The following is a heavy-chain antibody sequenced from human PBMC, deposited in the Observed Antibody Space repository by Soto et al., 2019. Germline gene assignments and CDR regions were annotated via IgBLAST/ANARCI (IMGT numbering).Heavy chain of an antibody. CDR3: ARLRGYSYGYGELLGWFDP. V-gene: IGHV1-69*01. CDR2: IIPIFGTA. D-gene: IGHD5-18*01. Sequence: QVQLVQSGAEVKKPGSSVKVSCKASGGTFSSYAISWVRQAPGQGLEWMGGIIPIFGTANYAQKFQGRVTITADESTSTAYMELSSLRSEDTAVYYCARLRGYSYGYGELLGWFDPWGQGTQVTVSS. CDR1: GGTFSSYA. J-gene: IGHJ5*02.